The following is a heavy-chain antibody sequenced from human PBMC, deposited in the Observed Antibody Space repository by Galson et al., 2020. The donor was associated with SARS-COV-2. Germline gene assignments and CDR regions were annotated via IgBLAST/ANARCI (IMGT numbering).Heavy chain of an antibody. D-gene: IGHD3-10*01. Sequence: GESLKISCAASGFTFSSYGMHWVRQAPGKGLEWVAVIWYDGSTKYYADSVKGRFTISRDNSKNTLYLQMNSLRAEDTAVYYCARDYRFGEGTSDYWGQGTLVTVSS. CDR1: GFTFSSYG. CDR2: IWYDGSTK. CDR3: ARDYRFGEGTSDY. V-gene: IGHV3-33*01. J-gene: IGHJ4*02.